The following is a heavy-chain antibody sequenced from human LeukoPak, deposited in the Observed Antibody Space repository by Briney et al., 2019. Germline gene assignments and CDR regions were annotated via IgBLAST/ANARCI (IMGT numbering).Heavy chain of an antibody. J-gene: IGHJ4*02. D-gene: IGHD4-17*01. CDR1: GFTFDDYG. CDR2: INWNGGST. Sequence: GGSLRLSCAASGFTFDDYGMSWVRQAPGKGLECVSGINWNGGSTGYADSVKGRFTISRDNAKNSLYLQMNSLRAEDTALYYCARAGGDYGDGYAYFDYWGQGTLVTVSS. V-gene: IGHV3-20*04. CDR3: ARAGGDYGDGYAYFDY.